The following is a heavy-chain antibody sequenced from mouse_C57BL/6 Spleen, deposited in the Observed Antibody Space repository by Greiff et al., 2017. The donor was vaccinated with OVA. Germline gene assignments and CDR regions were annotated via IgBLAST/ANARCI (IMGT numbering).Heavy chain of an antibody. Sequence: EVKLMESGPGLVKPSQSLSLTCSVTGYSITSGYYWNWIRQFPGNKLEWMGYISYDGSNNYNPSLKNRISITRDTSKNQFFLKLNSVTTEDTATYYCAREERRSPFAYWGQGTLVTVSA. CDR2: ISYDGSN. J-gene: IGHJ3*01. CDR3: AREERRSPFAY. V-gene: IGHV3-6*01. CDR1: GYSITSGYY.